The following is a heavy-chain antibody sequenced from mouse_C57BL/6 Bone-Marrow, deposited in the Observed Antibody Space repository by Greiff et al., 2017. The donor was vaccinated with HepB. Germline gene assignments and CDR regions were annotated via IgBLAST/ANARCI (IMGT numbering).Heavy chain of an antibody. Sequence: EVNVVESGGDLVKPGGSLKLSCAASGFTFSSYGMSWVRQTPDKRLEWVATISSGGSYTYYPDSVKGRFTISRDNAKNTLYLQMSSLKSEDTAMYYCARHPYYYGSSFYAMDYWGQGTSVTVSS. CDR3: ARHPYYYGSSFYAMDY. V-gene: IGHV5-6*01. D-gene: IGHD1-1*01. CDR2: ISSGGSYT. CDR1: GFTFSSYG. J-gene: IGHJ4*01.